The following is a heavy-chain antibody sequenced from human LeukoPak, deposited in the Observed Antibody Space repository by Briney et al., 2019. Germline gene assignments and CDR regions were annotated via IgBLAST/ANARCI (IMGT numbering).Heavy chain of an antibody. CDR3: ARGGTTVAGTFWFDP. D-gene: IGHD6-19*01. CDR1: GGSVSDTNW. J-gene: IGHJ5*02. V-gene: IGHV4-4*02. Sequence: SETLSLTCAVSGGSVSDTNWWSWVRQPPGKGLEWIAEIHHSGRTNYSPSLRSRVTISVDKSKNQFSLKLSSVTAADTAMYYCARGGTTVAGTFWFDPWGQGTLVTVSS. CDR2: IHHSGRT.